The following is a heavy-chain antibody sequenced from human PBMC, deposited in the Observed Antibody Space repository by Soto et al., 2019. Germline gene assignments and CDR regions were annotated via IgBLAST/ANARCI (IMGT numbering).Heavy chain of an antibody. CDR3: ARDKPANSSGWSDLIDY. CDR1: GFTFSSYA. D-gene: IGHD6-19*01. CDR2: ISYDGSNK. V-gene: IGHV3-30-3*01. Sequence: GGSLRLSCAASGFTFSSYAMHWVRQAPGKGLEWVAVISYDGSNKYYADSVKGRFTISRDNSKNTLYLQMNSLRAEDTAVYYCARDKPANSSGWSDLIDYWGQGTLVTVSS. J-gene: IGHJ4*02.